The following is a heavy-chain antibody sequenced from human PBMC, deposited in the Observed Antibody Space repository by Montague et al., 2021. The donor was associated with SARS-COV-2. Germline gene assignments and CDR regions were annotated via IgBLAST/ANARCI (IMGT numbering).Heavy chain of an antibody. J-gene: IGHJ6*02. CDR2: VSGFDSTT. Sequence: SLRLSCAAAGFIFSDYPMTWVRQPPGAGLEWVSTVSGFDSTTYYADSVKGRFTISRDNSKNTVFLQINSLRVEDTALYYCAKDSAMVAGGRNGLHVWGQGTTVTVSS. CDR3: AKDSAMVAGGRNGLHV. CDR1: GFIFSDYP. D-gene: IGHD3-10*01. V-gene: IGHV3-23*01.